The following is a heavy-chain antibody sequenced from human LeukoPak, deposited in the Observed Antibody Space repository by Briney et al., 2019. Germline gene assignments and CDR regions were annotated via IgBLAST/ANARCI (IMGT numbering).Heavy chain of an antibody. CDR3: ARQVTFYYDTSGLIPYYYFDY. J-gene: IGHJ4*02. Sequence: SETLSLTCTVSGGSVSSSGYYWGWIRQPPGKGLEWLGSMYYSGSTYYNPSLKSRVTISVDTSKNQCSLKLSSVTAADTAVYYCARQVTFYYDTSGLIPYYYFDYWGQGTLVTVSS. CDR1: GGSVSSSGYY. CDR2: MYYSGST. D-gene: IGHD3-22*01. V-gene: IGHV4-39*07.